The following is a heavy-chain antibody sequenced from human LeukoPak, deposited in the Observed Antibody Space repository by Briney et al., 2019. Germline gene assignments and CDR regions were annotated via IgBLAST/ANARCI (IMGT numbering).Heavy chain of an antibody. J-gene: IGHJ4*02. D-gene: IGHD3-10*01. Sequence: PGGSLRLSCAASGFTVSSNYMSWVRQAPGKGLEWVAFIRYDGSNKYYADSVKGRFTISRDNSKNTLYLQMNSLRAEDTAVYYCAKDPSAEGITMPFGYFDYWGQGTLVTVSS. CDR2: IRYDGSNK. CDR1: GFTVSSNY. V-gene: IGHV3-30*02. CDR3: AKDPSAEGITMPFGYFDY.